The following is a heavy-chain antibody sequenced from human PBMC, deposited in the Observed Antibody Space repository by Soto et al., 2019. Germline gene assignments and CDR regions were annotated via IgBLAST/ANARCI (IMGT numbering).Heavy chain of an antibody. Sequence: EVQLLESGGGRVQTGGSLRLSCAASGITFSNYGMNWVRQAPGQGLEWVSGITSSGGNTYYADSVKGRFTISRDNSKSTLYLQMNSLRDGDTAVYYCAKGDWAATDWGQGTLVTVSS. CDR2: ITSSGGNT. J-gene: IGHJ4*02. V-gene: IGHV3-23*01. CDR1: GITFSNYG. D-gene: IGHD3-9*01. CDR3: AKGDWAATD.